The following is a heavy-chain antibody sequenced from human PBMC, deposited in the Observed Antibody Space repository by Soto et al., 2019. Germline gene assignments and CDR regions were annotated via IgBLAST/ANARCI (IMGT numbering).Heavy chain of an antibody. CDR1: GDAISSYY. Sequence: QVQLYESGPGLVKPSDTLSLTCTVSGDAISSYYWIWIRQTAGKGLVWLGRVSISGSSNYNPSLTSRVTMSVYASTKQIPMRLSSVTSAATAMYFSARDLPYSVGQRQIQYWGQGNLVTFSS. V-gene: IGHV4-4*07. CDR2: VSISGSS. CDR3: ARDLPYSVGQRQIQY. D-gene: IGHD2-21*01. J-gene: IGHJ4*02.